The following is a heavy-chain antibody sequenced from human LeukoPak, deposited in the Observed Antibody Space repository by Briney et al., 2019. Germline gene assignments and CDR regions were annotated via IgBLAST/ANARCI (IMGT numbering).Heavy chain of an antibody. D-gene: IGHD3-10*01. V-gene: IGHV1-18*04. CDR1: GYTFPSYG. CDR2: ISAYNGNK. CDR3: AREGHMVLGVIITQVEYYGMDV. J-gene: IGHJ6*04. Sequence: ASVKVSCKASGYTFPSYGISWVRQAPGQGLAWMGWISAYNGNKNYAQKLQGRVTMTTDASTSTDYMELRSLRSDDTAVYYCAREGHMVLGVIITQVEYYGMDVRRKGANVTVSS.